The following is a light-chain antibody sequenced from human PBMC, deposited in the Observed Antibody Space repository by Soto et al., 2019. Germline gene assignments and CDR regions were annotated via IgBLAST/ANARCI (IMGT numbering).Light chain of an antibody. CDR1: SSNIGAGFD. Sequence: QSVLTQPPSVSGAPGQRVTISCTGSSSNIGAGFDVHWYHQIAGTAPKLLIYGNSNRPSGVPDRFSGSKSGNTASLTISGLQAEDEADYYCSSYSRSTAYVFGTGTKLTVL. J-gene: IGLJ1*01. CDR3: SSYSRSTAYV. CDR2: GNS. V-gene: IGLV1-40*01.